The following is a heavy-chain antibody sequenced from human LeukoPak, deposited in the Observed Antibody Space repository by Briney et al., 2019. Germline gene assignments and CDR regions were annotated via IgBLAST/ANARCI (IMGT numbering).Heavy chain of an antibody. J-gene: IGHJ6*02. Sequence: PSEALSLTCTVSGGSIDSYYWSWVRQPPGKRLEWIGYLYYTGSTNYNPSLKSRVTISFDTSKNLFSPNLSSVTAADTAVYYCARHHEYIWGSSVDYYAMDVWGQGTTVTVSS. CDR2: LYYTGST. V-gene: IGHV4-59*08. CDR1: GGSIDSYY. CDR3: ARHHEYIWGSSVDYYAMDV. D-gene: IGHD3-16*01.